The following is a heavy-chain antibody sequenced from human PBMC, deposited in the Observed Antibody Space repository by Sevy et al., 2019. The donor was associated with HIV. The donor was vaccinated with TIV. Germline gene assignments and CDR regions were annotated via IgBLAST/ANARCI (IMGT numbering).Heavy chain of an antibody. CDR3: AGVRGSGYFRAAFDI. CDR1: GFTFSSYS. Sequence: GGSLRLSCAASGFTFSSYSMNWVRQAPGKGLEWVSSISSSSSYIYYADSVKGRFTISRENAKNSLYLQMNSLRAEATAVYYCAGVRGSGYFRAAFDIWGQGTMVTVSS. D-gene: IGHD3-22*01. J-gene: IGHJ3*02. CDR2: ISSSSSYI. V-gene: IGHV3-21*01.